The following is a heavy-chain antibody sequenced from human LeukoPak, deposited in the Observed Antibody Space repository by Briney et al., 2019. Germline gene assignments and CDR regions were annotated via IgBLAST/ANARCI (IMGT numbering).Heavy chain of an antibody. V-gene: IGHV3-53*01. CDR1: GFIVSNDY. Sequence: GGSLRLSCAVSGFIVSNDYMSWVRQAPGKGLEWVSTIYSGGSTHYADSVKGRFTISRDNSKNTLYLQMNSLRAEDTAVYYCARDLRGVAGDYFDYWGQGTLVTVFS. D-gene: IGHD3-10*01. CDR2: IYSGGST. CDR3: ARDLRGVAGDYFDY. J-gene: IGHJ4*02.